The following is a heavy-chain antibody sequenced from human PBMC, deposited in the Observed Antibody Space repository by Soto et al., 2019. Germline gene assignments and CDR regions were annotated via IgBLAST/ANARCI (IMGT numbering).Heavy chain of an antibody. Sequence: SETLSLTCDVYGGSFSGYIWTWIRQTPGKGLQWIGTINHSGSTNYSPSLKSRVTISVDTSKSQFSLNLSSVTAADTAVYYCARTRSSSSWFYNYYGMDVWGQGTTVTVSS. J-gene: IGHJ6*02. CDR1: GGSFSGYI. CDR3: ARTRSSSSWFYNYYGMDV. CDR2: INHSGST. D-gene: IGHD6-13*01. V-gene: IGHV4-34*01.